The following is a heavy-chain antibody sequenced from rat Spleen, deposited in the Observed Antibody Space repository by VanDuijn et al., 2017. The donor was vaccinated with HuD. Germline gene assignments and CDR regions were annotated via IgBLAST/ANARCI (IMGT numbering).Heavy chain of an antibody. D-gene: IGHD1-4*01. CDR3: ASGAGDWFAY. Sequence: EVQLVESGGGLVQPGRSLKLSCAASGFTFSNYGMHWIRQAPTKGLEWVASISPSGCSTSYRDSVKGRFTISRDNAKSTLYLQMDSLRSEDTATYYCASGAGDWFAYWGQGTLVTVSS. CDR1: GFTFSNYG. V-gene: IGHV5-19*01. J-gene: IGHJ3*01. CDR2: ISPSGCST.